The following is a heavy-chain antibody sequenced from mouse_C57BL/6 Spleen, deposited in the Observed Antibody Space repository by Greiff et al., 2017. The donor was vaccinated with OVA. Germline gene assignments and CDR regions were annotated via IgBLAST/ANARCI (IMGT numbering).Heavy chain of an antibody. CDR2: ISYDGSN. Sequence: EVHLVESGPGLVKPSQSLSLTCSVTGYSITSGYYWNWIRQFPGNKLEWMGYISYDGSNNYNPSLKNRISITRDTSKNQFFLKLNSVTTEDTATYYCARVDLLYAMDYWGQGTSVTVSS. V-gene: IGHV3-6*01. J-gene: IGHJ4*01. CDR1: GYSITSGYY. CDR3: ARVDLLYAMDY.